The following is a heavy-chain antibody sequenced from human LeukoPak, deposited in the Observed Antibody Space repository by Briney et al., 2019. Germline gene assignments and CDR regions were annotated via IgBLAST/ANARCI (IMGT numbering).Heavy chain of an antibody. CDR3: ANSYCSSTSCYPPFGY. J-gene: IGHJ4*02. D-gene: IGHD2-2*01. Sequence: ASVKVSCKASGYTFTNYEFGWVRQAPGQGLEWMGWISTYNGNTNYAQKVQGRVTMTTDTSTSTAYMELSSLRSEDTAVYYCANSYCSSTSCYPPFGYWGQGTLVTVSS. CDR2: ISTYNGNT. CDR1: GYTFTNYE. V-gene: IGHV1-18*01.